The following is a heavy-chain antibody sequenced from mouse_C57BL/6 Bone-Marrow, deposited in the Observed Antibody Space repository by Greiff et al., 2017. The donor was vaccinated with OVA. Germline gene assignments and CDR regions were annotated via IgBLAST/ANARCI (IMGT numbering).Heavy chain of an antibody. D-gene: IGHD1-1*02. CDR2: IYPGSGNT. J-gene: IGHJ1*03. V-gene: IGHV1-76*01. Sequence: VQLQQSGAELVRPGASVKLSCKASGYTFTDYYINWVQQRPGQGLEWIARIYPGSGNTYYHEKFKGKATLTADKSSSTAYMQLSSLTSEYSAVYVCARRSPCYYDGSCCYFDVWGTGTTVTVSS. CDR3: ARRSPCYYDGSCCYFDV. CDR1: GYTFTDYY.